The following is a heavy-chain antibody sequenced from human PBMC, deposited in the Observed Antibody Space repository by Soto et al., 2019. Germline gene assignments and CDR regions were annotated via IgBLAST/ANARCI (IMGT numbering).Heavy chain of an antibody. CDR1: GFTFTSSA. V-gene: IGHV1-58*01. CDR2: IVVGSGNT. J-gene: IGHJ6*02. CDR3: AADSRNSPNHSRYYYYGMDV. Sequence: GASVKVSCKASGFTFTSSAVQWVRQARGQRLEWIGWIVVGSGNTNYAQKFQERVTITRDMSTSTAYMELSSLRSEDTAVYYCAADSRNSPNHSRYYYYGMDVWGQGTTVTVSS. D-gene: IGHD3-22*01.